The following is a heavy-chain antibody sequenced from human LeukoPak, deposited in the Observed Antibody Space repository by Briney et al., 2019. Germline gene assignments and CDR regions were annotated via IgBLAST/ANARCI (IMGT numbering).Heavy chain of an antibody. V-gene: IGHV3-21*01. CDR2: ISSSSSYI. D-gene: IGHD3-10*01. Sequence: GGSLRLSCAASGFTFSSYSMNWVRQAPGKGLEWVSSISSSSSYIYYADSVKGRFTISRDNAKNSLYLQMNSLRAEDTAVYYCAREGTYYYGSGPGGPNWFDPWGQGTLVTVSS. J-gene: IGHJ5*02. CDR3: AREGTYYYGSGPGGPNWFDP. CDR1: GFTFSSYS.